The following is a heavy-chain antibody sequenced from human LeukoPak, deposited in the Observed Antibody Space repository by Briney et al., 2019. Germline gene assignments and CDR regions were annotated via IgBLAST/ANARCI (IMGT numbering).Heavy chain of an antibody. V-gene: IGHV3-23*01. Sequence: GGSLRLSCAASGFIFSSYAMSWVRQAPGMGLEWVSHISASGGTIYYADSVKGRFTISRDNSKNTLYLQMNSLRAEDTALYYCAKQHGNFDSWGQGTLVTVSS. D-gene: IGHD1-26*01. J-gene: IGHJ4*02. CDR1: GFIFSSYA. CDR2: ISASGGTI. CDR3: AKQHGNFDS.